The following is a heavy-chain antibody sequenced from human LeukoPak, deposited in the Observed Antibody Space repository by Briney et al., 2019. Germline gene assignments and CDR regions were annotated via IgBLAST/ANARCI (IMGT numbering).Heavy chain of an antibody. V-gene: IGHV4-59*08. Sequence: SETLSLTCTVSGGSISSYYWSWIRQPPGKGLEWIGCIYYSGSTNYNPSLKSRVTISVDTSKNQFSLKLSSVTAADTAVYYCARSSLRYFDWLLGPDAFDIWGQGTMVTVSS. CDR2: IYYSGST. CDR3: ARSSLRYFDWLLGPDAFDI. CDR1: GGSISSYY. D-gene: IGHD3-9*01. J-gene: IGHJ3*02.